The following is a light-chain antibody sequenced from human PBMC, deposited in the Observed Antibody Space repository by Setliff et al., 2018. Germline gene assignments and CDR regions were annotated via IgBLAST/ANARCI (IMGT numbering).Light chain of an antibody. V-gene: IGLV2-23*02. CDR2: DVT. CDR1: SSDVGGYNY. J-gene: IGLJ1*01. CDR3: CSYAGSSTYV. Sequence: QSALTQPASVSGSPGQSITISRTGTSSDVGGYNYVSWYQQHPGKAPKLMIYDVTKWPSGVSNRFSGSKSGNTASLTISGLQAEDEADYYCCSYAGSSTYVFGTGTKVTVL.